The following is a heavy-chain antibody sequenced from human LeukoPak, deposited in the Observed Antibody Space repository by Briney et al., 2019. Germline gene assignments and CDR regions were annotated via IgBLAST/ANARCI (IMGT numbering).Heavy chain of an antibody. V-gene: IGHV3-30*02. Sequence: GGSLRLSCAASGFTFNSYGMHWVRQAPGKGLDWVAFIRYDGSINHYADSVKGRFAISRDNSKNTVSLQMNSLRPEDTAVYYCGKGSSTSGCPDYWGQGTLVTVSS. CDR3: GKGSSTSGCPDY. CDR2: IRYDGSIN. D-gene: IGHD6-19*01. J-gene: IGHJ4*02. CDR1: GFTFNSYG.